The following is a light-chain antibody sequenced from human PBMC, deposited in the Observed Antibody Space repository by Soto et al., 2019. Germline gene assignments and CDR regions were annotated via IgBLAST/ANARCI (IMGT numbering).Light chain of an antibody. J-gene: IGLJ2*01. CDR2: DNN. V-gene: IGLV1-51*01. CDR3: ATWDSSLIAGV. CDR1: SSNIGNNF. Sequence: QSVLTQPPSVSAAPGQKVTISCSGSSSNIGNNFVSWYQHHPGTAPKLLIYDNNKRPSGIPDRFSGTKSGTSATLGITGLQTGDEAHYYCATWDSSLIAGVFGGGTKVTVL.